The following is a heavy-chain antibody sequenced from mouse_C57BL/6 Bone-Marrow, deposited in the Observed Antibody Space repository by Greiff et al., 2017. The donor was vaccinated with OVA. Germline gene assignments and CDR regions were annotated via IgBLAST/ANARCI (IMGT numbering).Heavy chain of an antibody. CDR3: ARFGSSYGWYFDV. Sequence: VQLQQPGAELVMPGASVKLSCKASGYTFTSYWMHWVKQRPGQGLEWIGEIDPSDSYTNYNQKFKGKSTFTVDKSSSTAYMQLSSLTSEDSAVYYCARFGSSYGWYFDVWGTGTTVTVSS. J-gene: IGHJ1*03. CDR2: IDPSDSYT. D-gene: IGHD1-1*01. CDR1: GYTFTSYW. V-gene: IGHV1-69*01.